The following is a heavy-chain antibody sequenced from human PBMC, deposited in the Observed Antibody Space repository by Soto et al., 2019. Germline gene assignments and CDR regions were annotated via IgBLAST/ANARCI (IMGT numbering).Heavy chain of an antibody. J-gene: IGHJ4*02. CDR2: IYSGGST. CDR3: AKVSSSWYAGFFDL. CDR1: GFTVSSNY. Sequence: PGGSLRLSCAASGFTVSSNYMSWVRQAPGKGLEWVSLIYSGGSTYYADSVKGRFTISRDNSKNTLYLQMNSLRAEDTAIYYCAKVSSSWYAGFFDLWGQGTLVTVSS. D-gene: IGHD6-13*01. V-gene: IGHV3-66*01.